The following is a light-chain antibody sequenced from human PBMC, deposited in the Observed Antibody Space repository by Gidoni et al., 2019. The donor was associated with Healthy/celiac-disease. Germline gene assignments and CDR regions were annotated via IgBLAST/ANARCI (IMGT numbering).Light chain of an antibody. CDR3: QQRSNWPLT. J-gene: IGKJ4*01. CDR1: QSVSSY. V-gene: IGKV3-11*01. Sequence: LVLPQSPATLSLYPGARATLSCRASQSVSSYLAWYQQKPGQAPRLLIYDASNRATGIPARFSGSGSGTDFTLTISSLEPEDFAVYYCQQRSNWPLTFGGGTKVEIK. CDR2: DAS.